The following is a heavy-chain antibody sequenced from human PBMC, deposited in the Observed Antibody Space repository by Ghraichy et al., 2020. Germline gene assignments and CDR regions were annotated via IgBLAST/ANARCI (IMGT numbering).Heavy chain of an antibody. CDR1: VGSFRGYY. Sequence: SETLSLTCAVYVGSFRGYYWSWIRQPPGKGLEWIGEINPTGSTNNSPSLKSRLTMLVDTSKNQFSLKLKSVTAADTAAYYGAGRRELWSAAEGDAFDMSGQGTMVTVSS. J-gene: IGHJ3*02. V-gene: IGHV4-34*01. D-gene: IGHD5-18*01. CDR2: INPTGST. CDR3: AGRRELWSAAEGDAFDM.